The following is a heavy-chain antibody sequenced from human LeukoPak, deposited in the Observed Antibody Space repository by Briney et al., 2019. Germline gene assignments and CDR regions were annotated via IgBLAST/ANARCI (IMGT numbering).Heavy chain of an antibody. J-gene: IGHJ4*02. CDR1: GFTFSSYG. CDR2: TWYDGSNK. D-gene: IGHD6-13*01. Sequence: PGRSLRLSCAASGFTFSSYGMHWVRQAPGKGLEWVAVTWYDGSNKYYADSVKGRFTISRDNSKNTLYLQMNSLRAEDTAVYYCARLYSSSWGTALDYWGQGTLVTVSS. V-gene: IGHV3-33*01. CDR3: ARLYSSSWGTALDY.